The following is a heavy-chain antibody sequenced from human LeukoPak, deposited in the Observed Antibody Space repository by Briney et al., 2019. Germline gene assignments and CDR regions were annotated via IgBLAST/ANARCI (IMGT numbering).Heavy chain of an antibody. J-gene: IGHJ5*02. CDR3: ARDSGYDLT. V-gene: IGHV4-4*07. Sequence: KPSETLSLTCTVSGDSISPYYWSWIRPPPGEGLEGIGRIYASGSTNYNPSHNPSLESRVTMSVDTSNNQFSQHLSSVTAADTAVYYCARDSGYDLTWGQGTLVTVSS. CDR1: GDSISPYY. CDR2: IYASGST. D-gene: IGHD5-12*01.